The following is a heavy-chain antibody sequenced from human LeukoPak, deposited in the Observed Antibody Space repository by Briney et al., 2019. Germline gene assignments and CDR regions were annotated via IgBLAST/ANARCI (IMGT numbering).Heavy chain of an antibody. D-gene: IGHD3-16*02. CDR3: AKIDPNDYVWGSYRSEGCFDY. CDR1: GFTFSSYA. Sequence: GGSLRLSCAASGFTFSSYAMSWVRQAPGKGLEWVSAISGSGGSTYYADSVKGRFTISRDNSKNTLYLQMNSLRAEDTAVYYCAKIDPNDYVWGSYRSEGCFDYWGQGTLVTVSS. J-gene: IGHJ4*02. CDR2: ISGSGGST. V-gene: IGHV3-23*01.